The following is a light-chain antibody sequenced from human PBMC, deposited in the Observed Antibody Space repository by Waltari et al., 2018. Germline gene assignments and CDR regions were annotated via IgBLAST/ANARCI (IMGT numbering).Light chain of an antibody. J-gene: IGLJ3*02. CDR3: NSYTSGRTWV. Sequence: QSALTQPASVSGSPGKSITIYCTGTSSHVGGSKYVSWYQHHPGKAPKLIIYDVSTRPSRTSNLFSGSKCGNTASLTISGRRAEDEADYYCNSYTSGRTWVFDGGTKLTVL. CDR1: SSHVGGSKY. CDR2: DVS. V-gene: IGLV2-14*03.